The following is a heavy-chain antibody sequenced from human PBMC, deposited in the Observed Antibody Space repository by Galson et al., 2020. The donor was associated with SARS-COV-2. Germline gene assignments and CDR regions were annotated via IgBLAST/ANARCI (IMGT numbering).Heavy chain of an antibody. D-gene: IGHD2-2*01. V-gene: IGHV3-11*01. Sequence: GGSLRLSCAASGFTFSDYYMSWIRQAPGKGLEWVSYISSSGSTIYYADSVKGRFTISRDNAKNSLYLQMNSLRAEDTAVYYCARDIVVVPAATSYYYYGMDVRGQGTTVTVSS. CDR1: GFTFSDYY. CDR3: ARDIVVVPAATSYYYYGMDV. CDR2: ISSSGSTI. J-gene: IGHJ6*02.